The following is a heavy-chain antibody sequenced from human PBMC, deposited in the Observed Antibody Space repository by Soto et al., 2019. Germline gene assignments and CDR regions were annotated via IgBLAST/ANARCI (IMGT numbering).Heavy chain of an antibody. Sequence: QVQLAESGGGLVQPGRSLRLFCAASGFTFSTYGMHWVRQAPGKGLEWVALISYDGSKNYYADSIKGRFTISRDNSKNTLYLQMNSLRADDTAVYYCAKECSGGSCGYFDYWGQGTPVIVSS. D-gene: IGHD2-15*01. CDR3: AKECSGGSCGYFDY. CDR1: GFTFSTYG. V-gene: IGHV3-30*18. CDR2: ISYDGSKN. J-gene: IGHJ4*02.